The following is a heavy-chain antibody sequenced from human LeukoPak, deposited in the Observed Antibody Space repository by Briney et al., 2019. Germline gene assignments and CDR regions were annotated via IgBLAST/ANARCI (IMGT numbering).Heavy chain of an antibody. CDR2: ISSSSSYI. CDR3: AREDYGDYVGWFDP. D-gene: IGHD4-17*01. Sequence: GGSLRLSCAASGFTFGSYSMNWVRQAPGKGLEWVSSISSSSSYIYYADSVKGRFTISRDNAKNSLYLQMNSLRAEDTAVYYCAREDYGDYVGWFDPWGQGTLVTVSS. V-gene: IGHV3-21*01. J-gene: IGHJ5*02. CDR1: GFTFGSYS.